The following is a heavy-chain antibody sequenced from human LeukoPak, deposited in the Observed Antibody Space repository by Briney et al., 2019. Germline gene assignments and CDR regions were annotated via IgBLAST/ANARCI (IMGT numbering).Heavy chain of an antibody. V-gene: IGHV3-48*02. J-gene: IGHJ4*01. D-gene: IGHD2-2*01. CDR1: GFTFNIYS. Sequence: GGSLRLSCSASGFTFNIYSMNWVRQAPGKGLEWVAYISSGGSTTYYGDSVRGRFTISRDNAKNSLYLQMNSLSNEDTAVYYCARGDACSNTTCYPLSCFDSWGHGTLVTVSS. CDR2: ISSGGSTT. CDR3: ARGDACSNTTCYPLSCFDS.